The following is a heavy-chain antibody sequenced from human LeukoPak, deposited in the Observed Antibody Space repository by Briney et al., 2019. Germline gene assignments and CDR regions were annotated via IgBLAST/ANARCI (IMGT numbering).Heavy chain of an antibody. Sequence: PSETLFLTCTVSGGSISSYYWSWIRQPPGKGLEWIGYIYYSGSTNYNPSLKSRVTISVDTSKNQFSLKLSSVTAADTAVYYCARDLSSSSWTGAYYYYGMDVWGQGTTVTVSS. V-gene: IGHV4-59*01. CDR3: ARDLSSSSWTGAYYYYGMDV. CDR2: IYYSGST. J-gene: IGHJ6*02. D-gene: IGHD6-13*01. CDR1: GGSISSYY.